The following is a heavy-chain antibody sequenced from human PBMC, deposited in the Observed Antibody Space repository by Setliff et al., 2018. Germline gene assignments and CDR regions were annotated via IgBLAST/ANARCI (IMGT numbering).Heavy chain of an antibody. V-gene: IGHV4-59*01. CDR3: ARGGGYWSYFEF. D-gene: IGHD2-21*02. Sequence: PSETLSLTCTVSGGSISTFYWSWIRQSPEKGLEWIAYIHYSGSTNQNPSLKSRVTISLDTPKNQFSLKLSYMTAAATAVYYCARGGGYWSYFEFWGQGSPVTVSS. J-gene: IGHJ4*02. CDR2: IHYSGST. CDR1: GGSISTFY.